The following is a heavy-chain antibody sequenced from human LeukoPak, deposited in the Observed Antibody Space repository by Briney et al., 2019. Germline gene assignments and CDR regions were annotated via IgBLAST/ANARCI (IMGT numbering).Heavy chain of an antibody. CDR3: AREKCSGGTCYSTVDY. CDR2: ISDDGSKK. J-gene: IGHJ4*02. Sequence: GRSLRLSCAASGFTFSSCAMYWVRQAPGKGLEWVALISDDGSKKYYIDSVGRFTISRDNYKNTVYLQMDSLRVEDTAMYYCAREKCSGGTCYSTVDYWGQGTLVTVSS. CDR1: GFTFSSCA. D-gene: IGHD2-15*01. V-gene: IGHV3-30-3*01.